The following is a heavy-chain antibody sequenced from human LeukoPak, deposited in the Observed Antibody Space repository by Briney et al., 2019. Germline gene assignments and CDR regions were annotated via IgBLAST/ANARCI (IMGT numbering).Heavy chain of an antibody. Sequence: ASVKVSCKASGYTFTSYDINWVRQATGQGLEWMGWMNPNSGNTGYAQKFQGRVTITRNTSISTAYMELSSLRSEDTAVYYCAKSPYFYNSGRYVDVWGKGTTVTVSS. D-gene: IGHD3-10*01. J-gene: IGHJ6*03. V-gene: IGHV1-8*03. CDR1: GYTFTSYD. CDR3: AKSPYFYNSGRYVDV. CDR2: MNPNSGNT.